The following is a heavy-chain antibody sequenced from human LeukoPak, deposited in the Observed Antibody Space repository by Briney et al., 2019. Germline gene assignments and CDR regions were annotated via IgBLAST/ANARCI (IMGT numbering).Heavy chain of an antibody. Sequence: GGSLRLSCPASGFTFSSYGMHWVRQAPGKGLEWVALISYDGRSKNYADSVKGRFTISRDNSNNTLYLQMNSLRAEDTAVYYCAKEELRSYYYYYGMDVWGQGTTVTV. V-gene: IGHV3-30*18. CDR2: ISYDGRSK. CDR3: AKEELRSYYYYYGMDV. CDR1: GFTFSSYG. D-gene: IGHD3-10*01. J-gene: IGHJ6*02.